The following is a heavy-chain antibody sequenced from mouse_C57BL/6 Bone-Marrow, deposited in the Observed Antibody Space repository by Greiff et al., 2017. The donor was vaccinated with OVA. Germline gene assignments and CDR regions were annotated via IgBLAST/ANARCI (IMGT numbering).Heavy chain of an antibody. V-gene: IGHV1-64*01. CDR1: GYTFTSYW. J-gene: IGHJ1*03. CDR3: ARWYYGSSYDWYFDV. D-gene: IGHD1-1*01. Sequence: QVQLQQPGAELVKPGASVTLSCKASGYTFTSYWMHWVKQRPGQGLEWIGMIHPNSGSTNYNEKFKSKATLTVDKSSSTAYMQLSSLTSEDSAVYYCARWYYGSSYDWYFDVWGTGTTVTVSS. CDR2: IHPNSGST.